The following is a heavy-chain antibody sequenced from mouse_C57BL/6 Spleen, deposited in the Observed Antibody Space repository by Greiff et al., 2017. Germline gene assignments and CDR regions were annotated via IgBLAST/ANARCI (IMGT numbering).Heavy chain of an antibody. CDR3: ARGEYLHAWFAD. CDR2: IDPSDSET. J-gene: IGHJ3*01. V-gene: IGHV1-52*01. Sequence: QVQLQQPGAELVRPGSSVKLSCKASGYTFTSYWMHWVKQRPIQGLEWIGNIDPSDSETHYNQKFKDKATLTVDKSSSTAYMQLSSLTSEDSAVYYCARGEYLHAWFADWGQGNLVTVSA. D-gene: IGHD5-1*01. CDR1: GYTFTSYW.